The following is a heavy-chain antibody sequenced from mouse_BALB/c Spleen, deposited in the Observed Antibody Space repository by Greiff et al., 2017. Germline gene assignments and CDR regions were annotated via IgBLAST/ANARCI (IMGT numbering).Heavy chain of an antibody. CDR1: GFNIKDYY. D-gene: IGHD2-4*01. CDR3: APMITTIYAMDY. CDR2: IDPENGNT. V-gene: IGHV14-1*02. J-gene: IGHJ4*01. Sequence: EVKLMESGAELVRPGALVKLSCKASGFNIKDYYMHWVKQRPEQGLEWIGWIDPENGNTIYDPKFQGKASITADTSSNTAYLQLSSLTSEDTAVYYCAPMITTIYAMDYWGQGTSVTVSS.